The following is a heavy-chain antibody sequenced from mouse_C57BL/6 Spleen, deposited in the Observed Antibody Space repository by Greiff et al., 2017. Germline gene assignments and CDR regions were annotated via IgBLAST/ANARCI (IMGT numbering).Heavy chain of an antibody. CDR2: INPKTGST. CDR3: ASDCITTVVAGDD. CDR1: GYTFPDYY. D-gene: IGHD1-1*01. J-gene: IGHJ2*01. Sequence: VQLQQSGPELVKPGASVKISCKASGYTFPDYYMNWVKQSHGQSLEWIGDINPKTGSTSYKQQFKGKDTLTVDKSSSTAYMELRSLTSVESSVYYWASDCITTVVAGDDWGKGTTLTVSA. V-gene: IGHV1-26*01.